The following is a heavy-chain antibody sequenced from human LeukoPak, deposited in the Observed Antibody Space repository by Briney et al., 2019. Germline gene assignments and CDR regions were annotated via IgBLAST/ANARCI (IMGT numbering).Heavy chain of an antibody. CDR3: ARVLNVPKLIDS. V-gene: IGHV4-38-2*02. D-gene: IGHD3-16*01. Sequence: SETLSLTCTLSGSSITNTYYWAWFRPPPGKGLEWIATGFQLQTVPTFSNPSLESRVTLSLDTSQNQFSLNLTSVTAADTALYFCARVLNVPKLIDSWGQGTLVTVSS. CDR2: GFQLQTVPT. J-gene: IGHJ4*02. CDR1: GSSITNTYY.